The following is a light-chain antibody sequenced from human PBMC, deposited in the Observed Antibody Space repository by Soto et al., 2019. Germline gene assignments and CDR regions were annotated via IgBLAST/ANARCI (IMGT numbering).Light chain of an antibody. CDR2: SSS. CDR3: QQSYRTRFT. Sequence: FQMTQSPSSLSASVGDRVTITCRASQSINTYLNWYQFKPGKAPKLLIFSSSHLQTGVPSRFSGSGSGTHFTLTITHLQPEDSATYYCQQSYRTRFTFGPGTQVEI. J-gene: IGKJ3*01. CDR1: QSINTY. V-gene: IGKV1-39*01.